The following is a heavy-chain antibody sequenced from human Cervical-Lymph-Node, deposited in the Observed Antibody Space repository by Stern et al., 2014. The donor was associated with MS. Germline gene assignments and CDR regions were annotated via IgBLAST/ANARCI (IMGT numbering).Heavy chain of an antibody. CDR2: LYYDDDK. V-gene: IGHV2-5*02. CDR3: AHYSSSAARRPHAFDV. CDR1: GFSINTFAVG. D-gene: IGHD4-11*01. Sequence: ESGPTLVKPTQTLTLTCTFSGFSINTFAVGVGWVRQPPGKALEWLALLYYDDDKRYSPSLKSRLTITKDPSKNQVVLTMTNMDPVDTATYYCAHYSSSAARRPHAFDVWGQGIVVTVSS. J-gene: IGHJ3*01.